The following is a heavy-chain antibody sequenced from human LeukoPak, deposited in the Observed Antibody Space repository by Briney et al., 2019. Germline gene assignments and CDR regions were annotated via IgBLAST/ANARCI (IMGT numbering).Heavy chain of an antibody. CDR2: INPDGRDT. Sequence: GSLRLSCVVSGFTFKRGWMNWVRRAPGKGLEWVAHINPDGRDTYYVDSVKGRFTISRDNAQNSMYLQMNSLRVEDTAVYYCTSWGDTTAEYFQRWGQGTLVAVSS. CDR1: GFTFKRGW. V-gene: IGHV3-7*01. D-gene: IGHD2-21*02. CDR3: TSWGDTTAEYFQR. J-gene: IGHJ1*01.